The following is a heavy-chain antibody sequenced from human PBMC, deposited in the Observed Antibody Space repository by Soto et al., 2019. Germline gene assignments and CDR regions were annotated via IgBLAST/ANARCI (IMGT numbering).Heavy chain of an antibody. D-gene: IGHD3-9*01. CDR2: IWSDGNNK. CDR3: ARVFDTYYFDS. J-gene: IGHJ4*02. CDR1: GFTFSSYG. Sequence: LRLSCAASGFTFSSYGMHWVRQAPGEGLEWVAVIWSDGNNKYYADSVKGRFTISRDNSKKTLYLQMNSLRAEDTAVYYCARVFDTYYFDSWGQGNMVTVSS. V-gene: IGHV3-33*01.